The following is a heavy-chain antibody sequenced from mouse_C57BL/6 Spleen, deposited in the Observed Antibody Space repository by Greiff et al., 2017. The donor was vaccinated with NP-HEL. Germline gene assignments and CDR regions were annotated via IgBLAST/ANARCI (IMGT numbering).Heavy chain of an antibody. J-gene: IGHJ4*01. V-gene: IGHV1-26*01. D-gene: IGHD1-1*01. CDR2: INPNNGGT. CDR1: GYTFTDYY. CDR3: ARRGTVYYAMDY. Sequence: EVQLQQSGPELVKPGASVKISCKASGYTFTDYYMNWVKQSHGKSLEWIGDINPNNGGTSYNQKFKGKATLTVDKSSSTAYMELRSLTSEDSAVYYCARRGTVYYAMDYWGQGTSVTVSS.